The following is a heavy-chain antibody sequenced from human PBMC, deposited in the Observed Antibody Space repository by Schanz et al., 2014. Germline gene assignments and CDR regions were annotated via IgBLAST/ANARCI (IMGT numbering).Heavy chain of an antibody. CDR2: MNPKSRDT. D-gene: IGHD2-15*01. V-gene: IGHV1-8*01. CDR1: GYPFTSDD. Sequence: QVQLVQSGAEVKKPGASVKVSCRASGYPFTSDDITWVRQAPGQGLEWMGWMNPKSRDTGYPRKFQDRVTMSRNTSISTAYMELNSLTSEDTAVYYCARVRYCSGGRCYQDNWFDPWGQGTLVTVSS. CDR3: ARVRYCSGGRCYQDNWFDP. J-gene: IGHJ5*02.